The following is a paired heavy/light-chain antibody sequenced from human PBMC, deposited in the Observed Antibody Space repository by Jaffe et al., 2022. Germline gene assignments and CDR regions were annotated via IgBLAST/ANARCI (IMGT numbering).Light chain of an antibody. V-gene: IGKV1-9*01. CDR1: QGISSY. CDR3: QQLNSYPVMYT. CDR2: AAS. Sequence: DIQLTQSPSFLSASVGDRVTITCRASQGISSYLAWYQQKPGKAPKLLIYAASTLQSGVPSRFSGSGSGTEFTLTISSLQPEDFATYYCQQLNSYPVMYTFGQGTKLEIK. J-gene: IGKJ2*01.
Heavy chain of an antibody. CDR1: GYSISSGYY. V-gene: IGHV4-38-2*02. CDR2: IYHSGST. Sequence: QVQLQESGPGLVKPSETLSLTCAVSGYSISSGYYWGWIRQPPGKGLEWIGSIYHSGSTYYNPSLKSRVTISVDTSKNQFSLKLSSVTAADTAVYYCARDGLRYFDWFPFDYWGQGTLVTVSS. D-gene: IGHD3-9*01. J-gene: IGHJ4*02. CDR3: ARDGLRYFDWFPFDY.